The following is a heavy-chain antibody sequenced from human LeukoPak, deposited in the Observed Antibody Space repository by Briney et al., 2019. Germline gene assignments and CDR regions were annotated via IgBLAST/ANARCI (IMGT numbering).Heavy chain of an antibody. Sequence: SETLSLTCAVYGGPFSGYYWSWIRQPPGKGLEWIGYIYDSGSTYYNPSLKSRITISVDTSENRFSLKLSSVTATDTAVYYCARDCSGGSCYGAFDIWGQGTMVTVSS. CDR2: IYDSGST. CDR3: ARDCSGGSCYGAFDI. V-gene: IGHV4-34*09. J-gene: IGHJ3*02. D-gene: IGHD2-15*01. CDR1: GGPFSGYY.